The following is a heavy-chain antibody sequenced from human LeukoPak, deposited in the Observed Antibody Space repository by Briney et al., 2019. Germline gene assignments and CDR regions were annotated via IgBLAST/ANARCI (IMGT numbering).Heavy chain of an antibody. D-gene: IGHD3-22*01. CDR3: ARPYYYDGAHFYFYDY. Sequence: PGGSLRLSCAASGFTFSSYAMSWVRQAPGRGLEWVSAISNIGGSTYYADYVKGRFTISRDNSKNTLSLQMNSLRSEDTAVYYCARPYYYDGAHFYFYDYWGQGTLVTVSS. CDR1: GFTFSSYA. CDR2: ISNIGGST. V-gene: IGHV3-23*01. J-gene: IGHJ4*02.